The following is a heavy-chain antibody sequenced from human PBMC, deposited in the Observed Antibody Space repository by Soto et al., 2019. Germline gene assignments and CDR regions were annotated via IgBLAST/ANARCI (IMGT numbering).Heavy chain of an antibody. CDR1: GYSFTSYD. CDR3: TRVAASLDP. D-gene: IGHD6-25*01. J-gene: IGHJ5*02. V-gene: IGHV1-8*02. CDR2: MNPKSGNT. Sequence: QVQLVQSGAEVKKPGPSVKVSCKASGYSFTSYDINWVRQATGQGLEWMGWMNPKSGNTGYAQKFQGRVTMTMDTSISTAYMELNSLRSEDTAVYYCTRVAASLDPWGQGTLVTVSA.